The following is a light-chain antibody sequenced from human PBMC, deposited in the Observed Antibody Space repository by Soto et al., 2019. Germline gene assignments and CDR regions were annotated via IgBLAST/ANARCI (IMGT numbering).Light chain of an antibody. V-gene: IGKV3D-15*01. CDR2: GAS. CDR3: QQYHNWWT. CDR1: QSVSSN. Sequence: EILRTQSPATLSVSPGEGATLSCRASQSVSSNLAWYQQKPGQAPRLLIYGASIRATGIPGRFSGSGSGTEFTLTISSLQSEDFAVYYCQQYHNWWTFGQGTKVEIK. J-gene: IGKJ1*01.